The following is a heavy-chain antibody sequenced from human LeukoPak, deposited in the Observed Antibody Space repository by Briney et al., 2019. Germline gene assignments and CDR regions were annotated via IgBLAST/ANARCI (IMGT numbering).Heavy chain of an antibody. D-gene: IGHD3-22*01. Sequence: PGGSLRLSCTASGFTFGDYAMSWVRQAPGKGLEWVGFIRSKAYGGTTEYAASVKGRFTISRDDSKSIAYLQMNSLKTEDTAVYYCARDLPENYYDTSGYYSGRYYFDYWGQGTLVTVSS. CDR3: ARDLPENYYDTSGYYSGRYYFDY. V-gene: IGHV3-49*04. CDR1: GFTFGDYA. CDR2: IRSKAYGGTT. J-gene: IGHJ4*02.